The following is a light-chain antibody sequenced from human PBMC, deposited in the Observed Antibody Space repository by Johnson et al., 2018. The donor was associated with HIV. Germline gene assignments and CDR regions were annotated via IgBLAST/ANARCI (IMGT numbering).Light chain of an antibody. V-gene: IGLV1-51*02. J-gene: IGLJ1*01. CDR1: SSNVGSNY. CDR2: ENN. Sequence: QSVLTQPPSVSAAPGQKVTISCSGSSSNVGSNYISWYRQLPGTAPKLLIYENNKRSSGIPDRFSGSKSGTSATLGITGLQTGDEADYYCGAWDSGLSAGGVFGPGTKVTVL. CDR3: GAWDSGLSAGGV.